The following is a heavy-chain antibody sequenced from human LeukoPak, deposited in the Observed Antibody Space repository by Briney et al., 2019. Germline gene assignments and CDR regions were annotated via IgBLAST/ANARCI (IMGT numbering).Heavy chain of an antibody. CDR2: IKQDGSEK. Sequence: PGGSLRLSCAASGFTFSSNWMSWVRQAPGKGLEWVANIKQDGSEKYYVDSVKGRFTISRDNAKNSLYLQMNSLRAEDTAVYYCARDPRAGNYYYYGMDVWGQGTTVTVSS. CDR1: GFTFSSNW. J-gene: IGHJ6*02. CDR3: ARDPRAGNYYYYGMDV. V-gene: IGHV3-7*01. D-gene: IGHD1-26*01.